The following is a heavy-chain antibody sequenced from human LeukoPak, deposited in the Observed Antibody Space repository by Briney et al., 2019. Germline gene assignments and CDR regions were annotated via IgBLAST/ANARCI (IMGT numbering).Heavy chain of an antibody. CDR3: ARGASGYSSGWVYYLDY. V-gene: IGHV1-69*01. J-gene: IGHJ4*02. CDR2: IIPIFGTA. CDR1: GGTFSSYA. Sequence: EASVTVSCTASGGTFSSYAISWVRQAPGQGLEWMGGIIPIFGTANYAQKFQGRVTITADESTSTAYMELSSLRSEDTAVYYCARGASGYSSGWVYYLDYWGQGTLVTVSS. D-gene: IGHD6-19*01.